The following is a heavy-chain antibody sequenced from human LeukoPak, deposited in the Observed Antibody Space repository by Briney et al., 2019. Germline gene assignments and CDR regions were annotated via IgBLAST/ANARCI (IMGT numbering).Heavy chain of an antibody. V-gene: IGHV4-59*01. CDR3: ARTSTVTTGSWFDP. J-gene: IGHJ5*02. CDR1: GGSISSYY. Sequence: SETLPLTCTVSGGSISSYYWSWIRQPPGKGLEWIGYIYYSGSTNYNPSLKSRVTISVDTSKNQFSLKLSSVTAADTAVYYCARTSTVTTGSWFDPWGQGTLVTVSS. D-gene: IGHD4-17*01. CDR2: IYYSGST.